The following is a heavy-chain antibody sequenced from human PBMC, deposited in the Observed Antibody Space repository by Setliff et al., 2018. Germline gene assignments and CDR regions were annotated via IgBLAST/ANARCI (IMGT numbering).Heavy chain of an antibody. CDR3: ARLPNYVWGSPVDY. V-gene: IGHV4-39*01. CDR1: GGSISSGVYY. Sequence: PSETLSLTGTVSGGSISSGVYYWGWIRQPPGKGLEWIGSIFYSGRTFYNPSLKSRVTIPVDTSKNQFSLTLSSVTAADTAVYYCARLPNYVWGSPVDYWGQGTLVTGLL. CDR2: IFYSGRT. J-gene: IGHJ4*02. D-gene: IGHD3-16*01.